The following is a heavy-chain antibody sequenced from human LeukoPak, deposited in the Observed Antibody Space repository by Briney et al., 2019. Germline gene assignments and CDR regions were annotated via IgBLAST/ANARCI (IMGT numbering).Heavy chain of an antibody. CDR1: GYTFTSYY. CDR3: ATSRDYYDGMDV. CDR2: INPSGGST. V-gene: IGHV1-46*01. J-gene: IGHJ6*02. Sequence: ASVKVSCRASGYTFTSYYMHWVRQAPGQGLEWMGIINPSGGSTTYAQKFQGRVTMTRDTSTSTVYMELSSLRSEDTAVYYCATSRDYYDGMDVWGQGTTVTVSS.